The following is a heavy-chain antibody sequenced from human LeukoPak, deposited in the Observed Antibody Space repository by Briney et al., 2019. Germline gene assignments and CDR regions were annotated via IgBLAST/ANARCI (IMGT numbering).Heavy chain of an antibody. V-gene: IGHV4-34*01. CDR1: GGSFSGYY. CDR2: INQSGST. D-gene: IGHD3-22*01. J-gene: IGHJ3*02. Sequence: SETLSLTCAVYGGSFSGYYWSWIRQPPGKGLEWIGEINQSGSTNYNPSLKSRVTISVDTSKNQFSLKLSSVTAADTAVYYCAGGTDYYDSTGAFDIWGQGTMVTVSS. CDR3: AGGTDYYDSTGAFDI.